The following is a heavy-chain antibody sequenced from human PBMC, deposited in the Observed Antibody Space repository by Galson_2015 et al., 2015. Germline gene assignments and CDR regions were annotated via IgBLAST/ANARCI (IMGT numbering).Heavy chain of an antibody. CDR2: LRSSSSYI. D-gene: IGHD3-16*02. J-gene: IGHJ4*02. V-gene: IGHV3-21*01. Sequence: FLRLPCEASGFTFGRSSMNWVRQAPGLGLEWVSSLRSSSSYIYYADSVKGRFTISRDNAKNSLYLQMNSLRAEDTAVYYCARDVGYYDYVWGSDRPEGYWGQGTLVTVSS. CDR3: ARDVGYYDYVWGSDRPEGY. CDR1: GFTFGRSS.